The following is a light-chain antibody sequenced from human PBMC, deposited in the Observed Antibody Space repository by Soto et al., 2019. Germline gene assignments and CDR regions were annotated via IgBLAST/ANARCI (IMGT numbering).Light chain of an antibody. Sequence: ASVGDTVAISCRASQDITKYLSWYQQKPGKAPNLLIYAASTLQRGVPSRFSGSGSGTDFTLTISSLQPEDFATYYCQQNHNTPVTFGQGTKV. CDR3: QQNHNTPVT. V-gene: IGKV1-39*01. CDR2: AAS. J-gene: IGKJ1*01. CDR1: QDITKY.